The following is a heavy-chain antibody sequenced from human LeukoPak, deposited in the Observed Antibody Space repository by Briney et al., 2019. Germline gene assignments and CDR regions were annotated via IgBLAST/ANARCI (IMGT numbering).Heavy chain of an antibody. J-gene: IGHJ6*02. V-gene: IGHV1-69*13. Sequence: SVKVSCKASGGTFSSYAISWVRQAPGQGLEWMGGIIPIFGTANYAQKFQGRVTITADESTSTAYMELSSLRSKDTAVYYCARDLHISDYGMDVWGQGTTVTVSS. CDR2: IIPIFGTA. CDR1: GGTFSSYA. CDR3: ARDLHISDYGMDV.